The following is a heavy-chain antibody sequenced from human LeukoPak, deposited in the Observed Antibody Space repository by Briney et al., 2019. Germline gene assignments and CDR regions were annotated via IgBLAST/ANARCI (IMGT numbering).Heavy chain of an antibody. V-gene: IGHV3-21*01. D-gene: IGHD3-10*01. CDR3: ARGRKGGSAL. J-gene: IGHJ4*02. CDR1: GFTFRSYA. Sequence: GGSLRLSCVASGFTFRSYAMNWVRQAPGKGLEWVSSISSSSSYIYYADSVKGRFTISRDNAKNSLYLQMNSLRAEDTAVYYCARGRKGGSALWGQGTLVTVSS. CDR2: ISSSSSYI.